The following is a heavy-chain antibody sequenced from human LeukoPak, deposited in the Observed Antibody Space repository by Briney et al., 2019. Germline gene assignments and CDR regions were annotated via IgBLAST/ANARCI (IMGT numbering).Heavy chain of an antibody. CDR3: AKRGIVIRAVIIIGFHKEAYYFDY. CDR1: GITLSNYG. J-gene: IGHJ4*02. V-gene: IGHV3-23*01. D-gene: IGHD3-10*01. CDR2: ISERGGST. Sequence: GGSLRLSCVVSGITLSNYGMSWVRQAPGKGLGWVSGISERGGSTNYADSVKGRFIISRDTSKNTAYLQMNSLRVEDTAVYFCAKRGIVIRAVIIIGFHKEAYYFDYWGQGILVTVSS.